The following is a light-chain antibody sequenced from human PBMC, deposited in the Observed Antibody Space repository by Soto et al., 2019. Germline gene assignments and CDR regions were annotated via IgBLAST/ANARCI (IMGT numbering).Light chain of an antibody. CDR2: TGS. Sequence: DIHMTQSPSALSASVGDRVTITCRASQAIDSWLAWYQQKPGEAPKLLISTGSLLHSGVPPRFSGSGSGTDFTLTISSLQPEDFAVYYCQQYGNSPITFGQGTRLEIK. J-gene: IGKJ5*01. CDR1: QAIDSW. V-gene: IGKV1D-16*01. CDR3: QQYGNSPIT.